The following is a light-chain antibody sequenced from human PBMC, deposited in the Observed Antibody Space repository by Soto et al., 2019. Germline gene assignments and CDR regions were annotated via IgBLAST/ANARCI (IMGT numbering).Light chain of an antibody. CDR1: QNIRSR. V-gene: IGKV1-5*01. J-gene: IGKJ1*01. CDR2: DAS. CDR3: QHYNSYSEA. Sequence: DFQMTQSPSTLSASVGDRVTITCRASQNIRSRLAWFQQKPGKAPKLLIYDASSLESGVPQRFSGSGSGTEFTLTISSLQPEDSATYYCQHYNSYSEAFGQGTKVDIK.